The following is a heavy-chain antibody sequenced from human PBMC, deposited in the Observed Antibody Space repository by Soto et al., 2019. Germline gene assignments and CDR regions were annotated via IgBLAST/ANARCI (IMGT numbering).Heavy chain of an antibody. D-gene: IGHD6-13*01. Sequence: GGSLRLSCAASGFTFSSYAMHWVRQAPGKGLEWVAVISYDGSNKYYADSVKGRFTISRDNSKNTLYLQMNSLRAEDTAVYYCARDSSPRRGYYYYYGMDVWGQGTTVTAPQ. CDR2: ISYDGSNK. CDR3: ARDSSPRRGYYYYYGMDV. J-gene: IGHJ6*01. CDR1: GFTFSSYA. V-gene: IGHV3-30-3*01.